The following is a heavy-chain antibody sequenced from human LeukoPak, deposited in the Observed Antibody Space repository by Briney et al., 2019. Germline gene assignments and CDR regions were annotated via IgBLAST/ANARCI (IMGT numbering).Heavy chain of an antibody. D-gene: IGHD3-9*01. Sequence: QPGGSLRLSCAASGLSVSSNYMSWVRRAPGKGLEWVSLISSGGSTYYADSVEGRFTISRDFSKNTVSLQMNSLRAEDTAVYFCARNYYDSLTGVRNWGQGTLVAVSS. V-gene: IGHV3-53*01. CDR1: GLSVSSNY. J-gene: IGHJ4*02. CDR3: ARNYYDSLTGVRN. CDR2: ISSGGST.